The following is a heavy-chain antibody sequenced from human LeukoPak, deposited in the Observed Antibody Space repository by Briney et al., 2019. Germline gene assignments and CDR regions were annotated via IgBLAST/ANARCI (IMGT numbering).Heavy chain of an antibody. Sequence: PGGSLRLSCAASGFSISSYEMNWVRQAPGKGLEWVSHISSSGSTIWYADSVKGRFTISRDNAKNSLYLQMNRLRAEDTAVYYCARVELAPYYYYMDVWGKGTTVTVSS. J-gene: IGHJ6*03. D-gene: IGHD1-7*01. CDR2: ISSSGSTI. CDR3: ARVELAPYYYYMDV. V-gene: IGHV3-48*03. CDR1: GFSISSYE.